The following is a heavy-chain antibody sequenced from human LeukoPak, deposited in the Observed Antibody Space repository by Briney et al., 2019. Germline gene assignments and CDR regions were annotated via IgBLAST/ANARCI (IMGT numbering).Heavy chain of an antibody. Sequence: GGSLRLSCAASGFTFNNFGMHWVRQAPGKGLEWVSFIGYEGVHKYYADSVKGRFTISKDNSKATLYLQMNSLRPEDTAVYYCAKDLHGGYSSDYWGQGTLVTVSS. J-gene: IGHJ4*02. V-gene: IGHV3-30*02. CDR2: IGYEGVHK. CDR1: GFTFNNFG. D-gene: IGHD4-23*01. CDR3: AKDLHGGYSSDY.